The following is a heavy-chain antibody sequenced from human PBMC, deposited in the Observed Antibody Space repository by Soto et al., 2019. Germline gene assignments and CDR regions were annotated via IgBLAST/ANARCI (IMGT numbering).Heavy chain of an antibody. CDR3: TKRARITIFGVVISYFDY. V-gene: IGHV3-15*01. CDR1: GFTFSNAW. Sequence: EVQLVESGGGLVKPGGSLRLSCAASGFTFSNAWMSWVRQAPGKGLEWVGRIKSKTDGGTTDYAAPVKGRFTISRDDSKNTLYLQMNSLKTEDTAVYYCTKRARITIFGVVISYFDYWGQGTLVTVSS. J-gene: IGHJ4*02. CDR2: IKSKTDGGTT. D-gene: IGHD3-3*01.